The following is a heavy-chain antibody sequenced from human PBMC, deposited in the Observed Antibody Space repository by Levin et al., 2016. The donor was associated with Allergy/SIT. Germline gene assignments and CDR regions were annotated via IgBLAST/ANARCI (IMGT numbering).Heavy chain of an antibody. V-gene: IGHV4-34*01. J-gene: IGHJ4*02. CDR2: INHSGST. CDR3: ARGPRWRGIVVVTAISYYFDY. CDR1: GGSFSGYY. D-gene: IGHD2-21*02. Sequence: SETLSLTCAVYGGSFSGYYWSWIRQPPGKGLEWIGEINHSGSTNYNPSLKSRVTISVDTSKNQFSLKLSSVTAADTAVYYCARGPRWRGIVVVTAISYYFDYWGQGTLVTVSS.